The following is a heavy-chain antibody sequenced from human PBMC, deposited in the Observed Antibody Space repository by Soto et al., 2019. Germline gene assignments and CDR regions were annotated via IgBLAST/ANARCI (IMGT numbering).Heavy chain of an antibody. Sequence: SETLSLTCAVSGGSISSSNWWSWVRQPPGKGLEWIGEIYHSGSTNYNPSLRSRVTISVDTSKNQFSLKLNSVTAADTAVYYCATGIGYSYGPPGYWDQGTLVTSPQ. CDR1: GGSISSSNW. V-gene: IGHV4-4*02. D-gene: IGHD5-18*01. CDR2: IYHSGST. CDR3: ATGIGYSYGPPGY. J-gene: IGHJ4*02.